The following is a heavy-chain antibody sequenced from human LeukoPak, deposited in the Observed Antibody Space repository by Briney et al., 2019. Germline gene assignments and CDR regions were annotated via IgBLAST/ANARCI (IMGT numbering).Heavy chain of an antibody. V-gene: IGHV3-23*01. J-gene: IGHJ4*02. Sequence: GGSLRLSCAASGFLFSDCTMSWLRQAPGEGLQWVSAITSNGGFATYAESVKGRFIISRDNSRNTLYLQMNSLRAEDTAVYYCAKPHASGIYLPYDNWGQGTPVTVSS. CDR1: GFLFSDCT. CDR3: AKPHASGIYLPYDN. D-gene: IGHD3-10*01. CDR2: ITSNGGFA.